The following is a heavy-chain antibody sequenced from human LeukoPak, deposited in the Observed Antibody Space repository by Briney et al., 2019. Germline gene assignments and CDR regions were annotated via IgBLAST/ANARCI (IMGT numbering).Heavy chain of an antibody. Sequence: GGSLRLSCAASGFSFSSYWMNWARQAPGKGLEWVASINHNGNVNYYVDSVKGRFTISRDNAKNSLYLQMSNLRAEDTAVYFCARGGGLDVWGQGATVTVSS. CDR1: GFSFSSYW. CDR3: ARGGGLDV. J-gene: IGHJ6*02. D-gene: IGHD3-16*01. V-gene: IGHV3-7*03. CDR2: INHNGNVN.